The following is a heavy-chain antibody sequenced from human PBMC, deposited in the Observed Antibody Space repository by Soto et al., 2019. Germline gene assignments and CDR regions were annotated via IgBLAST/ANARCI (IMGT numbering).Heavy chain of an antibody. Sequence: QVQLVKSGAEVKKPGASVKVSCKASGYTFTIYGISWMRQAPGQGLEWMGWISAYNGNTNYAQKLQGRVTMTTDTSTSTAYMELRSLRSDDTAVYYCARDLEWEPLGAFDIWGQGTMVTVSS. CDR2: ISAYNGNT. J-gene: IGHJ3*02. CDR3: ARDLEWEPLGAFDI. CDR1: GYTFTIYG. V-gene: IGHV1-18*01. D-gene: IGHD1-26*01.